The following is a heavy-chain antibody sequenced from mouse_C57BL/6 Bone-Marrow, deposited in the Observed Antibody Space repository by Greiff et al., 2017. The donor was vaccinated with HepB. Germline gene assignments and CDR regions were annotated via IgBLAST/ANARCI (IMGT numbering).Heavy chain of an antibody. J-gene: IGHJ4*01. V-gene: IGHV1-47*01. CDR1: GYTFTTYP. CDR2: FHPYNDDT. CDR3: ARGSSYDYAMDY. Sequence: VQLKESGAELVKPGASVKMSCKASGYTFTTYPIEWMKQNHGKSLEWIGNFHPYNDDTKYNEKFKGKATLTVEKSSSTVYLGLSRLTSDDSAVYYCARGSSYDYAMDYWGQGTSVTVSS. D-gene: IGHD1-1*01.